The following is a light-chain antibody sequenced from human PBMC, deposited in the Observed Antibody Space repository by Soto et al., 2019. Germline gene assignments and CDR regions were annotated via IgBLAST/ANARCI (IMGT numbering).Light chain of an antibody. CDR2: GAS. CDR1: QSVSSN. Sequence: EIVMTQSPATLSVSPGERATRSCRASQSVSSNLAWYQQKPGQAPRLLIYGASTRATGIPARFSGSGSGTEFTLTISSLQSEDFAVYYCQQYNNWPPRGTFGQGTKVDIK. J-gene: IGKJ1*01. V-gene: IGKV3-15*01. CDR3: QQYNNWPPRGT.